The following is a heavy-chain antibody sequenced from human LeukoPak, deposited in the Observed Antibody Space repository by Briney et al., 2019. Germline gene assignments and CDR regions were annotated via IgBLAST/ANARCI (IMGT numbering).Heavy chain of an antibody. CDR3: AKGYSSVWEGYDY. Sequence: GGSLRLSCAASGFTFSSYAMSWVRQAPGKGLEWVSVISGSGGNTYYADSVKGRFTISRDNSKNTLYLQMNSLRAEDTAIYYCAKGYSSVWEGYDYWGQGTLVTVSS. J-gene: IGHJ4*02. CDR2: ISGSGGNT. D-gene: IGHD6-19*01. V-gene: IGHV3-23*01. CDR1: GFTFSSYA.